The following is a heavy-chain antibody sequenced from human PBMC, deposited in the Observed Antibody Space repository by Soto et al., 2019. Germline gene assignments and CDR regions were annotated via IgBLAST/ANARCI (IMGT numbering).Heavy chain of an antibody. CDR2: IYNSGTS. J-gene: IGHJ3*02. V-gene: IGHV3-66*01. Sequence: EVQLVESGGGLVQPGGSLRLSCAASGFTVGSHYINWVRQAPGKGLDWVSVIYNSGTSFYADSVKGRFTVSRDTAKNSVFLQMSSLRAEDTAVYFRARGTWIVRGLIPDAFDIWGQGTMVTVSS. D-gene: IGHD3-10*01. CDR1: GFTVGSHY. CDR3: ARGTWIVRGLIPDAFDI.